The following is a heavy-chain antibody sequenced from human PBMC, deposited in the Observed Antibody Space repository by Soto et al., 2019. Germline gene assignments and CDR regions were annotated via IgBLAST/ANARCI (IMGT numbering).Heavy chain of an antibody. J-gene: IGHJ4*02. CDR2: IYYSGSS. V-gene: IGHV4-59*08. Sequence: SETLSLTCTVSGASISSYYWSWIRQPPGKGLEWIGYIYYSGSSNYNPSLKSRVTMSVDTSKKQFSLKVSSVTAADTALYYCARHDTSSWYYFDYWGQGTLVTVSS. CDR1: GASISSYY. D-gene: IGHD6-13*01. CDR3: ARHDTSSWYYFDY.